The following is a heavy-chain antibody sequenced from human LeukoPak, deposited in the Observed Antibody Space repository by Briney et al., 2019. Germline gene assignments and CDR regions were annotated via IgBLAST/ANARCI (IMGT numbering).Heavy chain of an antibody. CDR1: GWSFNDYY. Sequence: SETLSLTCAVYGWSFNDYYWNWIRQPPGKGLEWIGEINARGDTNYNPSLKSRVTISVDTSKKQCSLRLTFMIAADTALYYCARGQVPAARGYNWFDPWGQGTLVTVSS. V-gene: IGHV4-34*01. CDR2: INARGDT. J-gene: IGHJ5*02. D-gene: IGHD2-2*01. CDR3: ARGQVPAARGYNWFDP.